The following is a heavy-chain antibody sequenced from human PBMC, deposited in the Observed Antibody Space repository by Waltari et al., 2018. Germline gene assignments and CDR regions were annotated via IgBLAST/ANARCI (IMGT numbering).Heavy chain of an antibody. CDR3: ARAPMSGAATGTFDF. J-gene: IGHJ4*02. CDR2: IYHSGNT. Sequence: QVQLQESGPGLVKPSETLSLTCTVSGYSITSGYYWGCIRQPPGKGMEWIGSIYHSGNTYYNPSLKGRLTISVDTSKNQFSLRLSSVTAADTAVYYCARAPMSGAATGTFDFWVLGSLVTVSP. D-gene: IGHD6-13*01. CDR1: GYSITSGYY. V-gene: IGHV4-38-2*02.